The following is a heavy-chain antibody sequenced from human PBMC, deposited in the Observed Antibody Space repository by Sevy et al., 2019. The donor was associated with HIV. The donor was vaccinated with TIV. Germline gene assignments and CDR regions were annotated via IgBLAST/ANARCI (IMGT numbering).Heavy chain of an antibody. D-gene: IGHD3-10*01. J-gene: IGHJ4*02. CDR1: GYTLTDFS. V-gene: IGHV1-24*01. CDR2: FDPEDGER. CDR3: ATDRDYYGSGRIFDY. Sequence: ASVKVSCKVSGYTLTDFSMHWVRQAPGKGREWMGRFDPEDGERIYAQKFEGRVTMTGDTSTDTAYMELSSLRSEDTAVYYCATDRDYYGSGRIFDYWGQGTLVTVSS.